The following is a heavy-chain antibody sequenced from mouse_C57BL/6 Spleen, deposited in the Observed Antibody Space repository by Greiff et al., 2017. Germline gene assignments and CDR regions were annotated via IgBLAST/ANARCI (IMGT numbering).Heavy chain of an antibody. CDR2: ISYDGSN. Sequence: EVKLQESGPGLVKPSQSLSLTCSVTGYSITSGYYWNWIRQFPGNKLEWMGYISYDGSNNYNPSLKNRISITRDTSKNQFFLKLNSVTTEDTATYYCARGLAGTGFFDYWGQGTTLTVSS. D-gene: IGHD4-1*01. V-gene: IGHV3-6*01. CDR1: GYSITSGYY. J-gene: IGHJ2*01. CDR3: ARGLAGTGFFDY.